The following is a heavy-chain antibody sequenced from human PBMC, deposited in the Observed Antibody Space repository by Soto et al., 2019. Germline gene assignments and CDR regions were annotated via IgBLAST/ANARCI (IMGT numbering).Heavy chain of an antibody. CDR1: GGTFSSYA. Sequence: SGRVSCKASGGTFSSYAISWVRQAPGQGREWMGGIIPIFGTANYAQKVQGRVTITADKSTSTAYMELSSLRSEDTAVYSCASSLGISLPALDIWGQGTMVTVSS. CDR3: ASSLGISLPALDI. CDR2: IIPIFGTA. J-gene: IGHJ3*02. V-gene: IGHV1-69*06. D-gene: IGHD7-27*01.